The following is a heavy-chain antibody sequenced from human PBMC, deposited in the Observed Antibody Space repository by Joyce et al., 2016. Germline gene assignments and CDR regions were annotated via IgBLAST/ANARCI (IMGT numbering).Heavy chain of an antibody. CDR2: ISNDGSHK. Sequence: QVQLVESGGGVVQPGRSLRLSCVAPGFTIIAYGMHWVRQAPGKGLEWWAVISNDGSHKYYEDAVKGRFTISRDNSKNTLYLQINSLTTQDTAVYYCAKDADISGNALDKWGQGTLVIVSS. J-gene: IGHJ3*01. D-gene: IGHD4-23*01. V-gene: IGHV3-30*18. CDR1: GFTIIAYG. CDR3: AKDADISGNALDK.